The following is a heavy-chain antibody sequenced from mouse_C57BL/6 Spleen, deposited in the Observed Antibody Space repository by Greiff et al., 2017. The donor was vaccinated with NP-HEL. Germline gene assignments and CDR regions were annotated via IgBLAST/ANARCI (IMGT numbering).Heavy chain of an antibody. V-gene: IGHV1-15*01. CDR1: GYTFTDYE. Sequence: QVQLQQSGAELVRPGASVTLSCKASGYTFTDYEMHWVKQTPVHGLEWIGAIDPETGGTAYNQKFKGKAILTADKSSSTAYMELRRLTSEDSAAYDCTSWGTGTRDYWGQGTTLTVSS. D-gene: IGHD4-1*01. J-gene: IGHJ2*01. CDR2: IDPETGGT. CDR3: TSWGTGTRDY.